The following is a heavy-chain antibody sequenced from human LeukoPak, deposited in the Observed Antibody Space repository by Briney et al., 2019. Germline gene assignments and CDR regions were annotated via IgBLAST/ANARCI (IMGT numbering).Heavy chain of an antibody. D-gene: IGHD3-22*01. J-gene: IGHJ6*03. CDR3: ARDPHDSSGYYASYYYYYMDV. V-gene: IGHV4-39*07. CDR2: IYYSGST. Sequence: SETLSLTCAVSGGSISSGGYSWSWIRQPPGKGLEWIGSIYYSGSTYYNPSLKSRVTISVDTSKNQFSLKLSSVTAADTAVYYCARDPHDSSGYYASYYYYYMDVWGKGTTVTVAS. CDR1: GGSISSGGYS.